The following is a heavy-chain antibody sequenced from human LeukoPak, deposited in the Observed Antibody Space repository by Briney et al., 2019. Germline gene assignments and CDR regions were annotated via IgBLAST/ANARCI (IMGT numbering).Heavy chain of an antibody. D-gene: IGHD3-3*01. CDR2: IYTSGST. V-gene: IGHV4-61*05. CDR3: ARTNSYDFWSGYLNWFDP. Sequence: PSETLSLTCSVSGDSISSSGYYWDWVRQPPGKGLEWIGYIYTSGSTNYNPSLKSRVTISVDTSKNQFSLKLSSVTAADTAVYYCARTNSYDFWSGYLNWFDPWGQGTLVTVSS. J-gene: IGHJ5*02. CDR1: GDSISSSGYY.